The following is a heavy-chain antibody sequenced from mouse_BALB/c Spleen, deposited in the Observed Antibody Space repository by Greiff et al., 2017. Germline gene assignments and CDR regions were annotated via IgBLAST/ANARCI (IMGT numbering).Heavy chain of an antibody. CDR3: ARQVRRMMDY. V-gene: IGHV14-3*02. D-gene: IGHD2-14*01. J-gene: IGHJ4*01. CDR2: IDPANGNT. Sequence: VQLQQSGAELVKPGASVQLSCTASGFNIKDTYMHWVKQRPEQGLEWIGRIDPANGNTKYDPKFQGKATITADTSSNTAYLQLSSLTSEDTAVYYCARQVRRMMDYWGQGTSVTVSS. CDR1: GFNIKDTY.